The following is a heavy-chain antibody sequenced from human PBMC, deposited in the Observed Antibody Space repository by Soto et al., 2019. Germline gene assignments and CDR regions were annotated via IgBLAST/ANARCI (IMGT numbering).Heavy chain of an antibody. CDR3: AREWDGRYFDWLPVFDP. V-gene: IGHV4-34*01. CDR2: INHSGST. J-gene: IGHJ5*02. Sequence: SEPRSLTCAVYGGSFSVYYWSWIRQPPGKGLEWIGEINHSGSTNYNPSLKSRVTISVDTSKNQFSLKLSSVTAADTAVYYCAREWDGRYFDWLPVFDPWGQGTLVTVSS. D-gene: IGHD3-9*01. CDR1: GGSFSVYY.